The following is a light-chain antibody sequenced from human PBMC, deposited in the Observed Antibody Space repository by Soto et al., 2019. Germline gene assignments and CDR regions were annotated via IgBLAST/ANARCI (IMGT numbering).Light chain of an antibody. CDR1: SSDVETYNL. CDR3: CSFAAGSTWL. CDR2: EVS. V-gene: IGLV2-23*02. Sequence: QSVLTQPASVSGSPGQSITISCTGTSSDVETYNLVSWYQQYPGKAPKVLIYEVSKRHSGVSNRFSGCKSGNKGCLTICGLQAEDEGDCYCCSFAAGSTWLFGGGTKLTVL. J-gene: IGLJ3*02.